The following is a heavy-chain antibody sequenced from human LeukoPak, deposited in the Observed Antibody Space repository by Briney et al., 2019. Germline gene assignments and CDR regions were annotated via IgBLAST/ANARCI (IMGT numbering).Heavy chain of an antibody. CDR3: ARDAGYYDSSGQDY. V-gene: IGHV3-66*03. CDR1: GFTVSSNY. J-gene: IGHJ4*02. D-gene: IGHD3-22*01. Sequence: GGSLRLSCAASGFTVSSNYMSWVRQAPGKGLEWVSVINSSGSTYYADSVKGRFTISRDNSKNTLYLQMNSLRAEDTAVYYCARDAGYYDSSGQDYWGQGTLVTVSS. CDR2: INSSGST.